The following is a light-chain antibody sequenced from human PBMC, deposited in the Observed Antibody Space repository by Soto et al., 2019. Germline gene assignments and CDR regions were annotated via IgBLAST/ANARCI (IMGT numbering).Light chain of an antibody. J-gene: IGKJ2*01. CDR1: QSIRSW. Sequence: DIPMTQSPSTLSASVGDRVTITCRASQSIRSWLAWYQQKPGKAPKLLIYDASSLESGVPSRFSGSGYGTEFTLTISSLQPDDFATYYCQQYNSYLYTFGQGTKLEI. CDR2: DAS. CDR3: QQYNSYLYT. V-gene: IGKV1-5*01.